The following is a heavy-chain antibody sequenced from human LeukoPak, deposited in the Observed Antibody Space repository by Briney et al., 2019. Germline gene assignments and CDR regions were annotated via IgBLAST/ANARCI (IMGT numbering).Heavy chain of an antibody. CDR2: IYYSGST. CDR3: ARDSAGSWPLDY. Sequence: KPSETLSLTCTVSGGSISSSSYYWGWIRQPPGKGLEWIGSIYYSGSTYYNPSLKSRVTISVDTSKNQFSLKLSSVTAADTAVYYCARDSAGSWPLDYWGQGTLVTVSS. V-gene: IGHV4-39*07. J-gene: IGHJ4*02. CDR1: GGSISSSSYY. D-gene: IGHD6-13*01.